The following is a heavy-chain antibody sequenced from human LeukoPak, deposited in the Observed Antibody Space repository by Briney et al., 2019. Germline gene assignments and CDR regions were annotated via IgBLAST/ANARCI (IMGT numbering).Heavy chain of an antibody. D-gene: IGHD6-13*01. V-gene: IGHV3-23*01. CDR1: GFTFSSYA. Sequence: GGSLSLSCAASGFTFSSYAMSWVRQAPGKGLEWVSAISGSGGSTYYADTVKGRFTISRDNSKNTLYLQMNSLRAEDTAVYYCAKRRIAAAGKAFDYWGQGTLVTVSS. J-gene: IGHJ4*02. CDR2: ISGSGGST. CDR3: AKRRIAAAGKAFDY.